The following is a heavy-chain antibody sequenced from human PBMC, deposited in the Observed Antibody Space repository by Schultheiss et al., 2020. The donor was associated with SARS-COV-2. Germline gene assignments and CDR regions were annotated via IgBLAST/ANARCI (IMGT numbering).Heavy chain of an antibody. J-gene: IGHJ4*02. D-gene: IGHD2-21*01. CDR1: GFTFSSYS. CDR3: ARDRRGGDCYTVCGFDY. V-gene: IGHV3-21*04. CDR2: ISSSSSYI. Sequence: GGSLRLSCAASGFTFSSYSMNWVRQAPGKGLEWVSSISSSSSYIYYADSVKGRFTISRDNAKNSLYLQMNSLRAEDTAVYYCARDRRGGDCYTVCGFDYWGQGTLVTVSS.